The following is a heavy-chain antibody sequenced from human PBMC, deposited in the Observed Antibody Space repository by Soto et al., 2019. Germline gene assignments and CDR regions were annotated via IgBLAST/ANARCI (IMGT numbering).Heavy chain of an antibody. CDR3: AKDGGGSSSDY. CDR2: ISFDGSNK. J-gene: IGHJ4*02. D-gene: IGHD6-6*01. V-gene: IGHV3-30*18. CDR1: GFSFSSYA. Sequence: PGGSLRLSCAASGFSFSSYAMHWVRQAPGKGLECVAVISFDGSNKYYVDSVKGRFTVSRDNSKNTLYLQMNSLRTEDTAVYYCAKDGGGSSSDYWGQGTLVTVSS.